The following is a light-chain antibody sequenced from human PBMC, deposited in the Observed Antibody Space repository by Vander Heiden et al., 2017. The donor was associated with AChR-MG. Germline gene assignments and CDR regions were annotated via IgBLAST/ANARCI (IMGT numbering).Light chain of an antibody. V-gene: IGLV2-8*01. CDR1: SSDVGGYNY. Sequence: QSAPTQPPSASASPGHSVTISCTGTSSDVGGYNYVSWYQQHPGKAPNLMIYEVSKRPSGVPDRFSGSKSGNTASLTVSGLQAEDEADYYCSSYAGSNRGVFGGGTKLTVL. J-gene: IGLJ2*01. CDR2: EVS. CDR3: SSYAGSNRGV.